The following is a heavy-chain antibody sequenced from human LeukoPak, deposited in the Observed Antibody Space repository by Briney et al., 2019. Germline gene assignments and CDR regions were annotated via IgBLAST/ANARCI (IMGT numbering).Heavy chain of an antibody. J-gene: IGHJ5*02. Sequence: SETLSLTCAIYGASFSDYYWSWVRQSPSKGLEWIGEIYHTGSTNYNPSLKSRVTIPMDTSKNHFVLNLTSVTAADTAVYYCVRVGRPRRTPFDPWGQGTLVTVSS. CDR3: VRVGRPRRTPFDP. D-gene: IGHD1-26*01. V-gene: IGHV4-34*01. CDR1: GASFSDYY. CDR2: IYHTGST.